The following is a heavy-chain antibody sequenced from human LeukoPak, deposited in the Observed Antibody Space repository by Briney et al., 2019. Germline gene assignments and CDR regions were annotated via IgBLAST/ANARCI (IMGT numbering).Heavy chain of an antibody. Sequence: SETLSLTCAVYGGSFSGYYWSWIRQPPGKGLEWIGEINHSGSTNYNPSLKSRVTISVDKSKNQFSLKLSSVTAADTAVYYCARRIWVRGALRGRPFDYWGQGTLVTVSS. D-gene: IGHD3-10*01. CDR3: ARRIWVRGALRGRPFDY. J-gene: IGHJ4*02. V-gene: IGHV4-34*01. CDR1: GGSFSGYY. CDR2: INHSGST.